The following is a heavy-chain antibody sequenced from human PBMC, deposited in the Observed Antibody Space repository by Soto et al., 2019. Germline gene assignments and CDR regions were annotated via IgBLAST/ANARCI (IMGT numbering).Heavy chain of an antibody. V-gene: IGHV3-9*01. J-gene: IGHJ2*01. D-gene: IGHD7-27*01. CDR1: GFTFDDYG. Sequence: PGGSLRLSCAASGFTFDDYGMHWVRQAPGKGLEWVSGISWNSGSVAYADSVKGRFTISRDNAKNSLYLQMNSLGAEDTALYYCAKAPNSWSYWYFDLWGRGTLVTVSS. CDR3: AKAPNSWSYWYFDL. CDR2: ISWNSGSV.